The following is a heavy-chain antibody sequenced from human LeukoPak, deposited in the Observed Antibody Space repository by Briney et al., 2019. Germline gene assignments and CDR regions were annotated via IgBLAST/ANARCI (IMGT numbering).Heavy chain of an antibody. J-gene: IGHJ5*02. CDR1: GYSISSGYY. CDR2: IYHSGST. Sequence: PSETLSLTCAVSGYSISSGYYWGWIRQPPGKGLEWSGSIYHSGSTYYNPSLKSRVTISVDTSKNQFSLKLSSVTAADTAVYYCAGSYSNYGSEFDPWGQGTLVTVSS. V-gene: IGHV4-38-2*01. D-gene: IGHD4-11*01. CDR3: AGSYSNYGSEFDP.